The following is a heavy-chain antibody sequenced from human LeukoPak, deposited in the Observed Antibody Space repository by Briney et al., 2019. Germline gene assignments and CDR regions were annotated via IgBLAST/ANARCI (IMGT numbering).Heavy chain of an antibody. Sequence: GGSLRLSCAASGFTFSSYAMSWVRRAPGKGLEWVSTISGSGGSTYNADSVKGRFTISRDNSKNTLYLQMNSLRAEDTAEYYCAKGVTYFSGSGSFYKRGFDYWGQGTLVTVSS. CDR2: ISGSGGST. D-gene: IGHD3-10*01. CDR1: GFTFSSYA. CDR3: AKGVTYFSGSGSFYKRGFDY. V-gene: IGHV3-23*01. J-gene: IGHJ4*02.